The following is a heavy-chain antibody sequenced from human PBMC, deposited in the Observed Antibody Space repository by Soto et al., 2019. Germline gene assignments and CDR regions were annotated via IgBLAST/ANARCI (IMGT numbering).Heavy chain of an antibody. CDR3: AAVPVLRFLKWLPAYFDY. J-gene: IGHJ4*02. CDR1: RSIFHSSA. Sequence: SVKVSCQTSRSIFHSSAVQWVRQASGQRLEWIGWLVVGSGNTHYAQHFQERVTLTRDMSTGTAYMELSSLRSEDTAVYYCAAVPVLRFLKWLPAYFDYWGQGTLVTVSS. D-gene: IGHD3-3*01. CDR2: LVVGSGNT. V-gene: IGHV1-58*01.